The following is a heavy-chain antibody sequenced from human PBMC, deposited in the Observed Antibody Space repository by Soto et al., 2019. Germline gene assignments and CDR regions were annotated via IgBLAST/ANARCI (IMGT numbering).Heavy chain of an antibody. CDR2: IIPIVGIA. J-gene: IGHJ5*02. CDR1: GGTFSSYI. Sequence: QVQLVQSGAEVKKPGSSVKVSCKASGGTFSSYIISWVRQAPGQGREWMGRIIPIVGIANYAQRFQGRVTITADKSTSTAYMEMSSLRSEDTAVYYCASGGVAGFEPWGQGTLVTVSS. V-gene: IGHV1-69*02. CDR3: ASGGVAGFEP. D-gene: IGHD2-15*01.